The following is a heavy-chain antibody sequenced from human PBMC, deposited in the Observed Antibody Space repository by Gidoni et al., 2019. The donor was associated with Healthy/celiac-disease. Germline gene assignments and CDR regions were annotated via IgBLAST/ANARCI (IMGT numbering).Heavy chain of an antibody. Sequence: QLQLQESGPGLVKPSETLSLTCTVSGGSISSSSYYWGWIRQPPGKGLEWIGSIYYSGSTYYNPSLKSRVTISVDTSKNQFSLKLSSVTAADTAVYYCARHLNYDSGEFDPWGQGTLVTVSS. CDR3: ARHLNYDSGEFDP. V-gene: IGHV4-39*01. CDR2: IYYSGST. J-gene: IGHJ5*02. D-gene: IGHD3-3*01. CDR1: GGSISSSSYY.